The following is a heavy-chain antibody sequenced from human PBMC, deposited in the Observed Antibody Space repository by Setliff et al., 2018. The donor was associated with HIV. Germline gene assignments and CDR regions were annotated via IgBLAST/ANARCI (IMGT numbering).Heavy chain of an antibody. CDR2: IIPAFGRA. Sequence: SVKVSCKASGDTLSIHPISWVRHAPGRGLEWMGGIIPAFGRANYAQKFQGRVTSTTDESTTTVFMELTGLRSEDTALYYCAREGMLVTKVAGAYWYHCMYVWRQGTTVTVSS. V-gene: IGHV1-69*05. D-gene: IGHD4-4*01. CDR3: AREGMLVTKVAGAYWYHCMYV. CDR1: GDTLSIHP. J-gene: IGHJ6*02.